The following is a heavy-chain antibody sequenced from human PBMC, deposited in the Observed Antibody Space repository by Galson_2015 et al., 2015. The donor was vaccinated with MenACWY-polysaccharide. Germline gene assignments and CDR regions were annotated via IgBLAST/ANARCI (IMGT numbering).Heavy chain of an antibody. V-gene: IGHV3-23*01. Sequence: SLRLSCAAAGFSFSSYAVSWVRQAPGKGLEWVSAITGSGGATYYVDSVKGRFTISRDNSKNTLYLQMNSLRVEDTAVYYCAKRARVVAAAWYGLDVWRQGPTVTVSS. J-gene: IGHJ6*02. D-gene: IGHD2-15*01. CDR1: GFSFSSYA. CDR3: AKRARVVAAAWYGLDV. CDR2: ITGSGGAT.